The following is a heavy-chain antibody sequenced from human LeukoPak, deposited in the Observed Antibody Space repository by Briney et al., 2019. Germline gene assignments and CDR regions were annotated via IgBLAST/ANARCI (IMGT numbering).Heavy chain of an antibody. Sequence: SGTLSFTCAVSGGSISGINWGGWARRPPGKGLGWIGEIYHSGSTNYNPSLKSRVTISVDKSKNQFSLKLSSVTAADPAVYYCAREQLGLHYFDYWGQGTLVTVSS. D-gene: IGHD6-6*01. V-gene: IGHV4-4*02. CDR3: AREQLGLHYFDY. CDR1: GGSISGINW. CDR2: IYHSGST. J-gene: IGHJ4*02.